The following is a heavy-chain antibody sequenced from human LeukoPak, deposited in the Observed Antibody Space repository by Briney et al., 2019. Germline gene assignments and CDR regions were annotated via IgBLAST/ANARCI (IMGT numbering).Heavy chain of an antibody. V-gene: IGHV4-34*01. J-gene: IGHJ5*02. D-gene: IGHD6-25*01. CDR2: INHSGST. CDR3: AISGQSGFDP. Sequence: SETLSLTCAVYGGSFSGYYWSWIRQPPGKGLEWIGEINHSGSTNYNPSLKSRVTISVDTSKNQFSLKLSSVTAADTAVYYCAISGQSGFDPWGQGTLVTVSS. CDR1: GGSFSGYY.